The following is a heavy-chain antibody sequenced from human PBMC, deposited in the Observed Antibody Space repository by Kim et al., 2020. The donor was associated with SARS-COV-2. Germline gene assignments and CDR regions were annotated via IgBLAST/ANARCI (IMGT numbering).Heavy chain of an antibody. V-gene: IGHV1-8*01. CDR3: ARGNYDSSGDHY. D-gene: IGHD3-22*01. J-gene: IGHJ4*02. Sequence: GYAQMFQGRVTMTRNTSISTAYMELSSLRSEDTAVYYCARGNYDSSGDHYWGQGTLVTVSS.